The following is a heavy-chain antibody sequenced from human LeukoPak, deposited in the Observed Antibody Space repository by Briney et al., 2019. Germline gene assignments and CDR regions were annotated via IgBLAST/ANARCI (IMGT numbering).Heavy chain of an antibody. V-gene: IGHV3-9*01. Sequence: QPGRSLRLSCAASGFTFDDYAMPWVRHAPGKGLEWVSGIGWNSGSIGYADSVKGRFTISRDNAKNSLYLQMNSLRAEDTALYYCAKEYDSSFDYWGQGTLVTVSS. D-gene: IGHD3-22*01. CDR2: IGWNSGSI. J-gene: IGHJ4*02. CDR3: AKEYDSSFDY. CDR1: GFTFDDYA.